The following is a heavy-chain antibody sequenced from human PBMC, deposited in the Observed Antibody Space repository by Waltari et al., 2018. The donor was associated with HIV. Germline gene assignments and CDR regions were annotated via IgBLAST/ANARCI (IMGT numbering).Heavy chain of an antibody. J-gene: IGHJ4*02. Sequence: QVQLQQWGAGLLKPSETLSLTCAVYGVSFRGYSWSWIRQSPGKGLEWIGEINHSGSTNYNPSLKSRVTMSVDTSKNQFSLKLSFVTAADTAVYYCARGGNYYGSGSYYKLDYWGQGTLVTVSS. V-gene: IGHV4-34*01. CDR2: INHSGST. D-gene: IGHD3-10*01. CDR1: GVSFRGYS. CDR3: ARGGNYYGSGSYYKLDY.